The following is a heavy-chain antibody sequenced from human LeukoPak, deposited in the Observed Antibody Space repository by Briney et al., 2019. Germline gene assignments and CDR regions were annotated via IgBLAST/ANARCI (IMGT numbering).Heavy chain of an antibody. CDR2: IIPIFGTA. J-gene: IGHJ6*03. CDR1: GGTFISYA. D-gene: IGHD1-26*01. CDR3: ARVRGSYRAYYYMDV. Sequence: GSSVKVSCKASGGTFISYAISWVRQAPGQGLEWMGGIIPIFGTANYAQKFQGRVTITADKSTSTAYMELSSLRAEDTAVYYCARVRGSYRAYYYMDVWGKGTTVTISS. V-gene: IGHV1-69*06.